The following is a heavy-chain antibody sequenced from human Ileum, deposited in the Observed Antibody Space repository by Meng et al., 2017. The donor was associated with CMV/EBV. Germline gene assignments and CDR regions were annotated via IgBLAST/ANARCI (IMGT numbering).Heavy chain of an antibody. D-gene: IGHD1-26*01. V-gene: IGHV3-72*01. CDR1: RFTFSDHH. CDR2: ASDKARSYTT. J-gene: IGHJ4*02. Sequence: VGSRFTFSDHHMGWVRQAPGKGMDWVARASDKARSYTTQYAASVTGRFVISRDDSKNSLFLDMDGLRTEDTATYYCAKWEHYRGFDYWGQGILVTVSS. CDR3: AKWEHYRGFDY.